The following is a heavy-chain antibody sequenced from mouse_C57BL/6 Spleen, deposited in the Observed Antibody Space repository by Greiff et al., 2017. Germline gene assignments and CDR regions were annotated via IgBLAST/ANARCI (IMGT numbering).Heavy chain of an antibody. D-gene: IGHD1-1*02. J-gene: IGHJ3*01. CDR3: ARGNSGGWFAY. CDR2: INPNNGGT. V-gene: IGHV1-18*01. Sequence: EVQLVESGPELVKPGASVKIPCKASGYTFTDYNMDWVKQSHGKSLEWIGDINPNNGGTIYNQKFKGKATLTVDKSSSTAYMELRSLTSEDTAVYYCARGNSGGWFAYWGQGTLVTVSA. CDR1: GYTFTDYN.